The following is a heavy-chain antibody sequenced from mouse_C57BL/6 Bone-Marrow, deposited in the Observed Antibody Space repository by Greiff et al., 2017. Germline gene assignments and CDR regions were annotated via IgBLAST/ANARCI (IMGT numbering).Heavy chain of an antibody. CDR3: TTTWDDY. Sequence: VQLKESGAELVRPGASVKLSCTASGFNIKDDYMHWVKQRPEQGLEWSGWMEPGNGDTEYASKFQGKATITADTSSNTAYLQLSSLTSEDTAVYYCTTTWDDYWGQGTTLTVSS. D-gene: IGHD4-1*01. J-gene: IGHJ2*01. CDR2: MEPGNGDT. CDR1: GFNIKDDY. V-gene: IGHV14-4*01.